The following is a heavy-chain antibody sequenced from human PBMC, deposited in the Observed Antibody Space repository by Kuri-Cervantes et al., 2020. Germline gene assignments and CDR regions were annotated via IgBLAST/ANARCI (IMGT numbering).Heavy chain of an antibody. D-gene: IGHD5-24*01. CDR3: ARVEGKSDAFDI. J-gene: IGHJ3*02. CDR2: IGTAGDT. CDR1: GFTFSSYD. V-gene: IGHV3-13*01. Sequence: GGSLRLSCAASGFTFSSYDMHWVRQATGKGLEWVSAIGTAGDTYYPGSVKGRFTISRENAKNSLYLQMNSLRAEDTAVYYCARVEGKSDAFDIWGQGTMVTVSS.